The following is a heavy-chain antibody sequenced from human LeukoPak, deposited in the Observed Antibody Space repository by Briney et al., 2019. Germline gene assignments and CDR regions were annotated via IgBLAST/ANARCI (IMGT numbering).Heavy chain of an antibody. CDR3: AKVKGSEGYCSITSCLADY. CDR2: ISSSGGST. Sequence: GGSLRLSCAASGFTFSSYAMSWVRQAPGKGLEWVSAISSSGGSTYYADSVKGRFTISRDNSKSTLYLQLNSLRSEDTAVYYCAKVKGSEGYCSITSCLADYWGQGTLVTVSS. J-gene: IGHJ4*02. V-gene: IGHV3-23*01. CDR1: GFTFSSYA. D-gene: IGHD2-2*01.